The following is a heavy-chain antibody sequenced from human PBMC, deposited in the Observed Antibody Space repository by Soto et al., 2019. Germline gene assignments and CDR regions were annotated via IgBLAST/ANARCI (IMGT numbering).Heavy chain of an antibody. J-gene: IGHJ4*02. D-gene: IGHD1-1*01. CDR2: INDGSEE. CDR1: GFSFSAHG. CDR3: AIDDLFVDNGLDH. V-gene: IGHV3-33*01. Sequence: QVQLVESGGGVVRPGTSLRLSCAATGFSFSAHGMHWVRRAPGKGLEWLAVINDGSEEGYADSVRGRFTISRDNARNILYLQMDNLRAEDSALYYCAIDDLFVDNGLDHWGQGTLVTVSS.